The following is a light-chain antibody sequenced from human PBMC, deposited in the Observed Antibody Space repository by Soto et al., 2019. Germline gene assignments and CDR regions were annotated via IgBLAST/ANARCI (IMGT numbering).Light chain of an antibody. CDR3: QQYGSSRGLT. CDR2: DAS. V-gene: IGKV1-5*01. CDR1: QSISSW. J-gene: IGKJ4*01. Sequence: DIQMTQSPSTLSASVGDRVTITCRASQSISSWLAWYQQKPGKAPKLLIYDASSLESGVPSGFSGSGSGTDFTLTISRLEPEDFAVYYCQQYGSSRGLTFGGGTKVDIK.